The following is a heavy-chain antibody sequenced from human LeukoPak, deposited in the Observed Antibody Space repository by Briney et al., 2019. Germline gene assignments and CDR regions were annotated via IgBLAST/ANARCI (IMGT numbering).Heavy chain of an antibody. J-gene: IGHJ4*02. CDR1: GGSISSSSYY. Sequence: PSETLSLTCTVSGGSISSSSYYWGWIRQPPGKGLEWIGSIYYSGSTYYDPSLKSRVTISVDTSKNPFSLKLSSVTAADTAVYYCARHMPLTVRGYSYGVGYWGQGTLVTVSS. D-gene: IGHD5-18*01. V-gene: IGHV4-39*01. CDR2: IYYSGST. CDR3: ARHMPLTVRGYSYGVGY.